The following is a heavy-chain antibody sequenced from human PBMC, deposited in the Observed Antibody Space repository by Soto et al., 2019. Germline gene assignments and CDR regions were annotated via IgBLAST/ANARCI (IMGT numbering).Heavy chain of an antibody. Sequence: PGGSLRLSCAASGFTFSSYAMHWVRQAPGKGLEWVAVISYDGSNKYYADSVKGRFTISRDNSKNTLYLQMNSLRAEDTAVYYLARVFAPSFWGYKSSGFGPLTGSAPWGQGPRVPVSS. CDR3: ARVFAPSFWGYKSSGFGPLTGSAP. J-gene: IGHJ5*02. CDR1: GFTFSSYA. V-gene: IGHV3-30-3*01. D-gene: IGHD3-22*01. CDR2: ISYDGSNK.